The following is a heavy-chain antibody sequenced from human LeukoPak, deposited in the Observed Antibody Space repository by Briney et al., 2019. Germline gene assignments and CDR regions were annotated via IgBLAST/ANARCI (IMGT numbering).Heavy chain of an antibody. CDR2: IHFSGST. V-gene: IGHV4-59*01. Sequence: SETLSLTCTVSGGSISSYYWSWIRQPPGKGLEWIGYIHFSGSTSYNPSLKSRVTISVDTSKNHFSLKLSSVTAADTAIYYCARSFYGGNSDYWGQGTLLTVSS. J-gene: IGHJ4*02. CDR1: GGSISSYY. CDR3: ARSFYGGNSDY. D-gene: IGHD4-23*01.